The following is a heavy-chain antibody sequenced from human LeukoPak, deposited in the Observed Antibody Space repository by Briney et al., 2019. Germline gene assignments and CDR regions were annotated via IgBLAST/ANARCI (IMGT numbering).Heavy chain of an antibody. Sequence: SVKVSCKASGGTFSSYTISWVRQAPGQGLEWMRMVIPILGIANYAQKFQGRFTITADQSTSTAYMELSSLRSEDTAVFYCARGHHPPYYGMDLWGQGTTVTVSS. D-gene: IGHD1-14*01. V-gene: IGHV1-69*02. J-gene: IGHJ6*02. CDR3: ARGHHPPYYGMDL. CDR2: VIPILGIA. CDR1: GGTFSSYT.